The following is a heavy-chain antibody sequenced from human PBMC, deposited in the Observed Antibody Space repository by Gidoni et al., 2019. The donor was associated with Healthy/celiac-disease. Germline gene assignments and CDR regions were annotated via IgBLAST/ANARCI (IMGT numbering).Heavy chain of an antibody. CDR1: GFTVRRNY. Sequence: EVQLVESGGGLVQPGGSLRLSCAASGFTVRRNYMSWVRQAPGKGLEWVSVIYSGGSTYHADSVKGRFTISRHNSKNTLYLQMNSLRAEDTAVYYCARAVGRYYYDSSGYQNYYYYGMDVWGQGTTVTVSS. CDR2: IYSGGST. D-gene: IGHD3-22*01. V-gene: IGHV3-53*04. J-gene: IGHJ6*02. CDR3: ARAVGRYYYDSSGYQNYYYYGMDV.